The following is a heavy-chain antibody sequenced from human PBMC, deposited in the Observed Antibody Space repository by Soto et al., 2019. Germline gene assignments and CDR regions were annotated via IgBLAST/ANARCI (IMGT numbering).Heavy chain of an antibody. Sequence: SETLSLTCTVSGGSISSYYWSWIRQPPGKGLEWIGYIYYSGSTNYNPSLKSRVTISVDTSKNQFSLKLSSVTAADTAVYYCASQAFLDILTGYHYFDYWGQGTLVTVSS. J-gene: IGHJ4*02. V-gene: IGHV4-59*08. CDR1: GGSISSYY. D-gene: IGHD3-9*01. CDR2: IYYSGST. CDR3: ASQAFLDILTGYHYFDY.